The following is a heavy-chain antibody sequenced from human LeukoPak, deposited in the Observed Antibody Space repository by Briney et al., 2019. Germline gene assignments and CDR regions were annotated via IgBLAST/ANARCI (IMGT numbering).Heavy chain of an antibody. CDR3: ARVLRKGVSYFDY. CDR2: INHSGST. Sequence: SETLSLTCAVYGGSFSGYHWSWIRQPPGKGLEWIGEINHSGSTNYNPSLKSRVTVSVDTSKNQFSLKLSSVTAADTAVYYCARVLRKGVSYFDYWGQGTLVTVSS. J-gene: IGHJ4*02. D-gene: IGHD3-10*01. V-gene: IGHV4-34*01. CDR1: GGSFSGYH.